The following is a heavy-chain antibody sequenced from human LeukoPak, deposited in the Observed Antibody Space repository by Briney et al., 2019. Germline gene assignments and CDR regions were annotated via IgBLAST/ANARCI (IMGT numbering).Heavy chain of an antibody. CDR3: ARSAVLGSVAAYYFDY. CDR2: ISSSSSYI. Sequence: GGSLRLSCAASGFTFSSYSMNWVRQAPGKGLEWVSSISSSSSYIYYADSVKGRFTISRDNAKNSVYLQMNSLRDEDTAVYYCARSAVLGSVAAYYFDYWGQGTQVTVSS. CDR1: GFTFSSYS. J-gene: IGHJ4*02. D-gene: IGHD6-19*01. V-gene: IGHV3-21*01.